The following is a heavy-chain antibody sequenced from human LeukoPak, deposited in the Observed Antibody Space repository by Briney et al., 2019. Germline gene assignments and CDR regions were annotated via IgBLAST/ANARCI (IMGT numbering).Heavy chain of an antibody. D-gene: IGHD3-3*01. Sequence: SVKVSCKASGGTFSSYAISWVRQAPGQGLEWMGRIIPILGIANYAQKFQGRVTITADKSTSTAYMELSSLRSEDTAVYYCARDQVVFGVVIPLKNWFDPWGQGTLVTVSS. J-gene: IGHJ5*02. CDR1: GGTFSSYA. CDR3: ARDQVVFGVVIPLKNWFDP. V-gene: IGHV1-69*04. CDR2: IIPILGIA.